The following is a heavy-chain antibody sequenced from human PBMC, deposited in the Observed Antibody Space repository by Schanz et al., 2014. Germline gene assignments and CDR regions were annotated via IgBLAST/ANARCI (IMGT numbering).Heavy chain of an antibody. J-gene: IGHJ6*02. Sequence: EVKLVESGGGLVQPGGSLRLSCAASGSTFSAYWMHWVRQVPGKGLVWIARINTDETTTKYADSVRGRFTISRDNSKNMVYLQMNSLRAEDTAVYYCARSYSSGWYPYYYGMDVWGQGTTVTVSS. D-gene: IGHD6-19*01. CDR2: INTDETTT. V-gene: IGHV3-74*01. CDR3: ARSYSSGWYPYYYGMDV. CDR1: GSTFSAYW.